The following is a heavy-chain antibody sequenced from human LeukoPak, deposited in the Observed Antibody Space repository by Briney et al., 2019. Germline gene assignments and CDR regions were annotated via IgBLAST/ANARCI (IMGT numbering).Heavy chain of an antibody. CDR3: ARDVRYSSRPYYFDY. CDR2: IYYSGST. CDR1: GGSISSYY. V-gene: IGHV4-59*01. D-gene: IGHD6-13*01. J-gene: IGHJ4*02. Sequence: PSETLSLTCTVSGGSISSYYWSWIRQPPGKGLEWIGYIYYSGSTNYNTSLMSRVTISVDTSKNQFSLKLSSVTAADTAVYYCARDVRYSSRPYYFDYWGQGTLVTVSS.